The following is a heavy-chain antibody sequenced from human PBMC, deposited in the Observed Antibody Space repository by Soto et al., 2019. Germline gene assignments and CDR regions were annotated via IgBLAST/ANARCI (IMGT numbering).Heavy chain of an antibody. CDR3: ARAGGRLTTGPVHDY. J-gene: IGHJ4*02. D-gene: IGHD4-17*01. CDR2: IYYSGTT. Sequence: QVQLQESGPGLLKPSETLSLTCTVSGGSINNYFWSWIRQSPGMGLEWLGYIYYSGTTIYNPSLKSRLTISVDTSNNHFSLNLTSLTAADTAVYYCARAGGRLTTGPVHDYWGQGILVSVSP. V-gene: IGHV4-59*01. CDR1: GGSINNYF.